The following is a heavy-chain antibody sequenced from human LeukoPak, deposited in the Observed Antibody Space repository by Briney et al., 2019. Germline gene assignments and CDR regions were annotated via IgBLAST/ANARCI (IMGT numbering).Heavy chain of an antibody. CDR2: IRYDGSNK. CDR3: AREVTTAFDI. D-gene: IGHD3-22*01. CDR1: GFTFSSYG. V-gene: IGHV3-30*02. Sequence: PGGSLRLSCAASGFTFSSYGMHWVRQAPGKGLEWVAFIRYDGSNKYYADSVKGRFTISRDNSKNTLYLQMNSLRAEDTAVYYCAREVTTAFDIWGQGTMVTVSS. J-gene: IGHJ3*02.